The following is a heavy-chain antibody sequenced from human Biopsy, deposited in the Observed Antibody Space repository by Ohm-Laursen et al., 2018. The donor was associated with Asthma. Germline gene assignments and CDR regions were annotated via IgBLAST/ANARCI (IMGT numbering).Heavy chain of an antibody. CDR2: IYSAGTS. CDR1: GFAVSRDY. D-gene: IGHD3-22*01. J-gene: IGHJ4*02. CDR3: ARGDSSNWSHYYFDY. V-gene: IGHV3-66*01. Sequence: FLRLSCADSGFAVSRDYMFWVRQAPGKGLAWVSVIYSAGTSHTADSVRGRFTISRDYSKNTLYLQMHSLRAEDTAVYYCARGDSSNWSHYYFDYWGQGTLVTVSS.